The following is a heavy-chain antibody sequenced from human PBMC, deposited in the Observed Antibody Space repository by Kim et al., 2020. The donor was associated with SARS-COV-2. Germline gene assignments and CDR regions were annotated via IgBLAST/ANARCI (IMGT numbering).Heavy chain of an antibody. V-gene: IGHV3-74*03. Sequence: TTYANSVKGRFTVSRDNAKNTLYLQMNSLRAEDTAVYYCARDWHGSIDFWGQGILVTVSS. CDR3: ARDWHGSIDF. J-gene: IGHJ4*02. CDR2: T. D-gene: IGHD3-10*01.